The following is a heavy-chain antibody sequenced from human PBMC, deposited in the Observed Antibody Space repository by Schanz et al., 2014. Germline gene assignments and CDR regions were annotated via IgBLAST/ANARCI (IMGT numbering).Heavy chain of an antibody. CDR1: GGSIRGYY. CDR3: ARHLPGGYNNHGWFDP. CDR2: VHSSGST. D-gene: IGHD4-4*01. Sequence: QVQLQESGPGLVKPSETLSLTCTVSGGSIRGYYCSWIRQPPGKGLEWIGYVHSSGSTNYNSSLKGRVTISLARSKTHFPLKWGSWTAADTAVYYCARHLPGGYNNHGWFDPWGQGTLVTVSS. V-gene: IGHV4-59*08. J-gene: IGHJ5*02.